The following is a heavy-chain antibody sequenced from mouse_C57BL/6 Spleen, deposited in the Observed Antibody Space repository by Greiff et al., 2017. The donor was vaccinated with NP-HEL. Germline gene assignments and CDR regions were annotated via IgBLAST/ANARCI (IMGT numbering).Heavy chain of an antibody. CDR1: GFTFSNYW. Sequence: EVKLVESGGGLVQPGGSMKLSCVASGFTFSNYWMNWVRQSPEKGLEWVAQIRLKSDNYATHYAESVKGRFTISRDDSKSSVYLQMNNVRAEDTGIYYCTGGYPYYFDYWGQGTTLTVSS. CDR2: IRLKSDNYAT. CDR3: TGGYPYYFDY. V-gene: IGHV6-3*01. J-gene: IGHJ2*01. D-gene: IGHD2-14*01.